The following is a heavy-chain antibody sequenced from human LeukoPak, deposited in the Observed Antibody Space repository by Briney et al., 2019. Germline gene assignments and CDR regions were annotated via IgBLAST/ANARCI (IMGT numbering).Heavy chain of an antibody. J-gene: IGHJ3*02. CDR2: IYPGDSYT. V-gene: IGHV5-51*01. Sequence: GGALEIYLQGPGWRFTSYWIAWGRQLPGKGLERIGIIYPGDSYTPYTPSFQRHVTFSADKSISTAYLQWPILKASDTAIYYCARRSGSDALDIWGQGTMVTVSS. CDR3: ARRSGSDALDI. CDR1: GWRFTSYW. D-gene: IGHD3-10*01.